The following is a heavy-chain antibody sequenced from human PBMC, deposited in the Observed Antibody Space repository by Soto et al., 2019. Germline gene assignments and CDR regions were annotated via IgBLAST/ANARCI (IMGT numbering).Heavy chain of an antibody. Sequence: SETLSLTCTVSGGSISSYYWSWIRQPPGKGLEWIGYIYYSGSTNYNPSLKSRVTISVDTSKNQFSLKLSSVTAADTAVYYCARFTIFGVVHYGMDVWGQGTTVTVSS. V-gene: IGHV4-59*01. D-gene: IGHD3-3*01. J-gene: IGHJ6*02. CDR3: ARFTIFGVVHYGMDV. CDR1: GGSISSYY. CDR2: IYYSGST.